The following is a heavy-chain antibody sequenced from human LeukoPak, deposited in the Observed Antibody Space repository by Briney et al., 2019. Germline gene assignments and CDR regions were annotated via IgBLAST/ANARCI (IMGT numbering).Heavy chain of an antibody. D-gene: IGHD1-26*01. CDR2: IYPGDSDT. Sequence: GESLKISCKGSGYSFTSYWIGWVRQMPGKGLEWMGIIYPGDSDTRYSPSFQGQVTISADKSISTAYLQWSSLKASDTAMYYCARNSGSYLSYYYYGMDVWGQGTTVTVSS. CDR3: ARNSGSYLSYYYYGMDV. V-gene: IGHV5-51*01. CDR1: GYSFTSYW. J-gene: IGHJ6*02.